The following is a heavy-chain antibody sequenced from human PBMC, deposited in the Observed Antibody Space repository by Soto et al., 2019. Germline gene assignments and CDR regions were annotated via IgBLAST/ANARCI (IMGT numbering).Heavy chain of an antibody. D-gene: IGHD6-13*01. Sequence: QVQLVESGGGVVQPGRSLTLSCAASGYTFSSYVMHWVRQAPGKGLEWVAVISYDGSNKYHADSVKGRFTISRDNSKNTLYLQMNSLRVEDTAVYYCARDRVSSSIWYVVGPDHWGQGTLVTVSS. V-gene: IGHV3-30-3*01. CDR1: GYTFSSYV. CDR3: ARDRVSSSIWYVVGPDH. CDR2: ISYDGSNK. J-gene: IGHJ4*02.